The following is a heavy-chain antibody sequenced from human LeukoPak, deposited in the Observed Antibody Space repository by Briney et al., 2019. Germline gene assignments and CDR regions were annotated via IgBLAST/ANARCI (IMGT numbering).Heavy chain of an antibody. CDR2: INPNSGGT. D-gene: IGHD3-22*01. V-gene: IGHV1-2*02. CDR1: GYTFTGYY. CDR3: ASTHHYYDSSGSYPFDI. Sequence: ASVKVSCKASGYTFTGYYIHWVRQASGQGLEWMGWINPNSGGTNYAQKFQDRVTTTRDTSISTVYMELSRLRSDDTAVYYCASTHHYYDSSGSYPFDIWGQGTLVTVSS. J-gene: IGHJ3*02.